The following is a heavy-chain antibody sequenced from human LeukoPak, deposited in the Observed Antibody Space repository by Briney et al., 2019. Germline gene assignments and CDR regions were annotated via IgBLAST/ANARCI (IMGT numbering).Heavy chain of an antibody. CDR3: ARLDVLIGLDY. D-gene: IGHD2/OR15-2a*01. J-gene: IGHJ4*02. Sequence: SETLSLTCTVSGDSISSYYWSWIRQPPGKGLEWIAYVDYSGSTHYNPSLKSRVTVSVDTSKNQFSLKLSSVTAADTAVYYCARLDVLIGLDYWGRGTLVTVSS. CDR2: VDYSGST. CDR1: GDSISSYY. V-gene: IGHV4-59*01.